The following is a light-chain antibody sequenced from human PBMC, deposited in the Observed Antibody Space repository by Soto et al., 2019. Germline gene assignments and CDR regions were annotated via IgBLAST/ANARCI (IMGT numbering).Light chain of an antibody. CDR1: SSDVGGYNY. V-gene: IGLV2-14*01. CDR2: DVS. Sequence: QSVLTQPASVSGSPGQSITISCTGTSSDVGGYNYVSWYQQHPGKAPKLMIYDVSNRPSGVSNRFSGSKSGNTASLTISGLQAEDEADYYYSEYTSSTKVFGTGTKVT. J-gene: IGLJ1*01. CDR3: SEYTSSTKV.